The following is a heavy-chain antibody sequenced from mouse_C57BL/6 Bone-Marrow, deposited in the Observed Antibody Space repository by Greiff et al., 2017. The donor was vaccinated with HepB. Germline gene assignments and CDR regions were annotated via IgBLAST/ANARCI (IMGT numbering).Heavy chain of an antibody. Sequence: EVQWVESGGGLVQPGVSLKLSCAASGFTFSDYYMYWVRQTPEKRLEWVAYISNGGGSTYYPDTVKGRFTISRDNAKNTLYLQMSRLKSEDTAMYYCARLGNYHYAMDYWGQGTSVTVSS. CDR3: ARLGNYHYAMDY. J-gene: IGHJ4*01. CDR1: GFTFSDYY. CDR2: ISNGGGST. D-gene: IGHD2-1*01. V-gene: IGHV5-12*01.